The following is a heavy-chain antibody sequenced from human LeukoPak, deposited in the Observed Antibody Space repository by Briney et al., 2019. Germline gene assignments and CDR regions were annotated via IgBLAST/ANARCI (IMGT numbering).Heavy chain of an antibody. Sequence: PGGSLRLSCAASGFTFSSYVMHWVRQAPGKGLEWVAIISYDGSNEYYADSVKDRFTISRDNSKNTLYLQMNSLRAEDTAVYYRARAHNWNYGTFYYWGQGTLVTVSS. CDR2: ISYDGSNE. J-gene: IGHJ4*02. D-gene: IGHD1-7*01. CDR1: GFTFSSYV. CDR3: ARAHNWNYGTFYY. V-gene: IGHV3-30*04.